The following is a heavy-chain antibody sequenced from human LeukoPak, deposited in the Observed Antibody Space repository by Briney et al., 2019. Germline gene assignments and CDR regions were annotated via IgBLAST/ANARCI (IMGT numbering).Heavy chain of an antibody. CDR3: ARGGQGSYRDDAFDI. D-gene: IGHD1-26*01. CDR1: GDSISSGHY. CDR2: INHSGST. Sequence: SSETLSLTCTVSGDSISSGHYWDWIRPPPGKGLEWIGEINHSGSTDYNPSLKSRVTISVDTSKNQLSLKLSSVTAADTAVYYCARGGQGSYRDDAFDIWGQGTMVTVSS. V-gene: IGHV4-38-2*02. J-gene: IGHJ3*02.